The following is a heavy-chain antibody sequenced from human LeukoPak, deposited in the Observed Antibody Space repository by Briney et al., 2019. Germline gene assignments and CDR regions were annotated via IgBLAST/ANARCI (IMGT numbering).Heavy chain of an antibody. V-gene: IGHV3-11*04. Sequence: GGSLRLSCAASGFTFSDYYMSWIRQAPGKGLEWVSYISSSGRTIYYADSVKGRFTISRDNANNSLYLQMNSLRAEDTAVYYCARDYDILTGYFTLDYWGQGTLVTVSS. CDR2: ISSSGRTI. D-gene: IGHD3-9*01. CDR1: GFTFSDYY. J-gene: IGHJ4*02. CDR3: ARDYDILTGYFTLDY.